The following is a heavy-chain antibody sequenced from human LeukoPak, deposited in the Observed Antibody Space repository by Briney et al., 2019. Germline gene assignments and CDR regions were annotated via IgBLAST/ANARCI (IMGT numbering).Heavy chain of an antibody. CDR1: GFTFSSYS. D-gene: IGHD1-7*01. J-gene: IGHJ4*02. Sequence: PGGSLRLSCAASGFTFSSYSMNWVRQAPGKGLEWVSSISSSSSYIYYADSVKGRFTISRDNAKNSLYLQMNSLRAEDTAVYYCVLRHDDWNYVVDYFDYWGRGTLVTVSS. V-gene: IGHV3-21*01. CDR3: VLRHDDWNYVVDYFDY. CDR2: ISSSSSYI.